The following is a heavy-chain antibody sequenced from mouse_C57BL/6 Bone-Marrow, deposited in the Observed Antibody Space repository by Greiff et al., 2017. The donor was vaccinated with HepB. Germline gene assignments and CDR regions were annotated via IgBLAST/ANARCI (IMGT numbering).Heavy chain of an antibody. V-gene: IGHV10-3*01. Sequence: EVQLVESGGGLVQPTGSLKLSCAASGFTFNTYAMHWVRQAPGKGLEWVARIRSKSSKYATYYADSVKDRFTISRDDSQSMLYLQMNNLKTEDTAMYYCVRAAWFAYWGQGTLVTVSA. CDR3: VRAAWFAY. CDR1: GFTFNTYA. J-gene: IGHJ3*01. CDR2: IRSKSSKYAT.